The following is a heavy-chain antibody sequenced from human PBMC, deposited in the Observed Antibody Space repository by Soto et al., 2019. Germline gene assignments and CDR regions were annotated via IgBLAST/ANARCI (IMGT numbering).Heavy chain of an antibody. CDR3: ARGGRSSSWYAVFY. J-gene: IGHJ4*02. CDR1: GGPFSGYY. V-gene: IGHV4-34*01. Sequence: QVQLQQWGAGLLKPSETLSLTCAVYGGPFSGYYGRWIRQPPGEGGEWSGEINHSGSTNYNPSLKSRVTISVDTSKNQFSLKLSSVTAADTAVYYCARGGRSSSWYAVFYWGQGTLVTVSS. CDR2: INHSGST. D-gene: IGHD6-13*01.